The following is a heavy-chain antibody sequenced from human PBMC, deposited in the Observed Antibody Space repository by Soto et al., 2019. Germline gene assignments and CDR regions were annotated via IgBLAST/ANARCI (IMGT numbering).Heavy chain of an antibody. V-gene: IGHV4-31*03. CDR2: IDNSGSA. CDR1: GGSISSGGYY. J-gene: IGHJ5*02. Sequence: QVQLQESGPGLVKPSQTLSLTCTVSGGSISSGGYYWSWIRQHPGRGPEWIGFIDNSGSAYYYPSLKCRVTISVDTSKNQFSLKMSSVTAADTAVYYCTRVGNGKWFDPWGQGTLVTVSS. CDR3: TRVGNGKWFDP. D-gene: IGHD4-4*01.